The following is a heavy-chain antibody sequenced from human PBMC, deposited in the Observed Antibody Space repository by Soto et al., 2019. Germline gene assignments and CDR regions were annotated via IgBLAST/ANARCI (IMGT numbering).Heavy chain of an antibody. CDR1: GYTFTSYY. CDR3: ARTINNWNAIDY. J-gene: IGHJ4*02. V-gene: IGHV1-18*04. CDR2: ISTYNGNT. Sequence: GASVKVSCKASGYTFTSYYMHWVRQAPGQGLEWMGWISTYNGNTNYAQKLQGRVTMTTDTSTSTAYMELGSLTSDDTAVYYCARTINNWNAIDYWGQGTLVTVSS. D-gene: IGHD1-20*01.